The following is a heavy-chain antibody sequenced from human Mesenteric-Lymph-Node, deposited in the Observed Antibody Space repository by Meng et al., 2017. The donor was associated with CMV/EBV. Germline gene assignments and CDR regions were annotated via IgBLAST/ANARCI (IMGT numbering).Heavy chain of an antibody. J-gene: IGHJ4*02. CDR3: AKLNLYCDTTSCSYHFDH. V-gene: IGHV3-7*01. CDR2: IKQDESEK. D-gene: IGHD2-2*01. Sequence: GESLKISCAASGFTFSSYWMTWVRQAPGKGLEWVANIKQDESEKYYVDSVKGRFTISRGNAENSLYLQMNSLRAEDTAVYYCAKLNLYCDTTSCSYHFDHWGQGTLVTVSS. CDR1: GFTFSSYW.